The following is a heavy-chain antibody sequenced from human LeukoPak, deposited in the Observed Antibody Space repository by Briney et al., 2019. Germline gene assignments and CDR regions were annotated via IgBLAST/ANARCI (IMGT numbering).Heavy chain of an antibody. D-gene: IGHD1-26*01. Sequence: PSETLSLTCTVSGGSMSSGSYYWSWIRQPAGKGLEWIGRIYISGSTNYNPSLKSRVTISVDTSKNQFSLKLSSVTAADTAVYYCARGGSPVGATNDYWGQGTLVTVSS. J-gene: IGHJ4*02. V-gene: IGHV4-61*02. CDR1: GGSMSSGSYY. CDR2: IYISGST. CDR3: ARGGSPVGATNDY.